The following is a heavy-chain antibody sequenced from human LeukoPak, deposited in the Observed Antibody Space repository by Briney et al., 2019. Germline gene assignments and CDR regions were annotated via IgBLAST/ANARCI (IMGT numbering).Heavy chain of an antibody. CDR1: GGSISSGSYY. D-gene: IGHD2-8*02. CDR2: IYISGRT. V-gene: IGHV4-61*02. Sequence: SETLSLTCTVSGGSISSGSYYWSWIRQPAGKGLEWIGRIYISGRTTYNPSLRSRVTISADTSKNQFSLKLISVTAADTAVYYCARGYWFYFDYWGQGTLVTVSS. J-gene: IGHJ4*02. CDR3: ARGYWFYFDY.